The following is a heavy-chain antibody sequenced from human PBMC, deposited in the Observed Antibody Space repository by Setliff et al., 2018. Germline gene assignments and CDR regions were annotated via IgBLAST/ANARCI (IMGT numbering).Heavy chain of an antibody. D-gene: IGHD3-3*01. CDR3: ARENMAKNFWGEHSDY. CDR1: GYAFTTYY. CDR2: INPSDGST. Sequence: GASVKVSCKASGYAFTTYYMHWVRQAPGQGLEWIGVINPSDGSTTYAQKFQGRVTMTRDTSTNTVYKQLSSLRSEDTAVYYCARENMAKNFWGEHSDYWGQGTLVTVSS. V-gene: IGHV1-46*01. J-gene: IGHJ4*02.